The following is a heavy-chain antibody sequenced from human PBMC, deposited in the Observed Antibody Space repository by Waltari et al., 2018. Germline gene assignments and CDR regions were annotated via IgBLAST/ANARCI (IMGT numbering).Heavy chain of an antibody. CDR2: INHSGST. J-gene: IGHJ4*02. Sequence: QVQLQQWGAGLLKPSETLSLTCAVYGGSFSGYYWSWIRRPPGKGLECIGEINHSGSTNYNPSLKSRVTISVDTSKNQFSLKLSSVTAADTAVYYCARASTNYYDSSGYYWDIHYFDYWGQGTLVTVSS. D-gene: IGHD3-22*01. V-gene: IGHV4-34*01. CDR1: GGSFSGYY. CDR3: ARASTNYYDSSGYYWDIHYFDY.